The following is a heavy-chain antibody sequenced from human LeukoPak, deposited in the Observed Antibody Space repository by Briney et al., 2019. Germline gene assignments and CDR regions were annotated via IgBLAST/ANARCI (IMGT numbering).Heavy chain of an antibody. CDR1: GFTFIDYY. V-gene: IGHV3-11*01. Sequence: PGGSLRLSFAASGFTFIDYYMSWIRQAPGKGLEWLSYINIGGTNRHYADSVKGRFTISMDNARKSLYLEMNNRGAEDKAVYYSATDGAGFDTWGQGVMVTVSS. J-gene: IGHJ5*02. CDR2: INIGGTNR. CDR3: ATDGAGFDT.